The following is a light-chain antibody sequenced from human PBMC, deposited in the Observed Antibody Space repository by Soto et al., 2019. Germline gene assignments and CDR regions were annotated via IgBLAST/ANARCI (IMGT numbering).Light chain of an antibody. CDR2: EVS. Sequence: QSVLTQPASVSGSPGQSITISCTGTSSDVGGYNYVSWYQQHPGKAPKLMIYEVSNRPSGVSNRFSGSKSGNTASLTISGLQAEDAAHYYCSSYTSSSTLVFGNGTKVTVL. CDR1: SSDVGGYNY. J-gene: IGLJ1*01. CDR3: SSYTSSSTLV. V-gene: IGLV2-14*01.